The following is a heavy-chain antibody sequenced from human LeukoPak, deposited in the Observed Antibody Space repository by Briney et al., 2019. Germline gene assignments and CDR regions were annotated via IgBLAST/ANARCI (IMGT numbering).Heavy chain of an antibody. CDR1: GGSISSGDYY. J-gene: IGHJ4*02. Sequence: PSQTLSLTCTVSGGSISSGDYYWSWIRQPPGKGLERIGYIYYSGSSYYNPSLKSRVTISVDTSKNQFSLKLSSVTAADTAVYYCARDGGYSSSWYDYWGQGTLVTVSS. CDR3: ARDGGYSSSWYDY. V-gene: IGHV4-30-4*08. D-gene: IGHD6-13*01. CDR2: IYYSGSS.